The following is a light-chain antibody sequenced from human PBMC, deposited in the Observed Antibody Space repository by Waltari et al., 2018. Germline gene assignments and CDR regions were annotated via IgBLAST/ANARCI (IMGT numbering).Light chain of an antibody. Sequence: DIQMTQSPSTLSASVGDRVTMTCRASQRVSRWLAWYQQKPGRAPKLLIYKASTLESGVPSRCSGSGSETQFTLTITSLQPDDSATYYCQQYNRYFSFGQGTKVEIK. J-gene: IGKJ2*01. CDR2: KAS. CDR1: QRVSRW. CDR3: QQYNRYFS. V-gene: IGKV1-5*03.